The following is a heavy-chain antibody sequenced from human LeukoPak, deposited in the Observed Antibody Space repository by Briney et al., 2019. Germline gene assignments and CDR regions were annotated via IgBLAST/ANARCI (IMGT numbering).Heavy chain of an antibody. Sequence: GGSLRLSCAASGFTLSDYSMNWVRQAPGKGLQWISFIDSSSRTIFYAESVKGRFTISRDNAQNSLFLQMNSLRAEDTAVYYCARRVPNEVITDYFDYWGQGALVTVSS. CDR1: GFTLSDYS. J-gene: IGHJ4*02. V-gene: IGHV3-48*04. D-gene: IGHD3-16*01. CDR2: IDSSSRTI. CDR3: ARRVPNEVITDYFDY.